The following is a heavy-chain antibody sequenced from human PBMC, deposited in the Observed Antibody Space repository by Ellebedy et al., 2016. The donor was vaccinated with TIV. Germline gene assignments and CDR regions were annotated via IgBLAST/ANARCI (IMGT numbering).Heavy chain of an antibody. Sequence: AASVKVSCKASGGTFSSYGISWVRQATGQGLEWMGGIIPILGKANYAQKFQGRVTITADESTSTAYMELSSLRSEDTAVYYCARVGNYYGGNPSYYFDYWGQGTLVTVSS. CDR2: IIPILGKA. D-gene: IGHD4-23*01. V-gene: IGHV1-69*10. CDR3: ARVGNYYGGNPSYYFDY. CDR1: GGTFSSYG. J-gene: IGHJ4*02.